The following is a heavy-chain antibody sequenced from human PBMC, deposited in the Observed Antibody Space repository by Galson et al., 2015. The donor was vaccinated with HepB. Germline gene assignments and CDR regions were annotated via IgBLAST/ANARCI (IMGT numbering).Heavy chain of an antibody. V-gene: IGHV4-59*08. CDR3: ARRSTYGDYGDFDY. J-gene: IGHJ4*02. Sequence: QVQLQESGPGLVKPSETLSLTCTVSGGSISSYYWSWIRQPPGKGLEWIGYIYYSGSTNYNPSLKSRVTISVDTSKNQFSLKLSSVTAADTAVYYCARRSTYGDYGDFDYWGQGTLVTV. CDR2: IYYSGST. CDR1: GGSISSYY. D-gene: IGHD4-17*01.